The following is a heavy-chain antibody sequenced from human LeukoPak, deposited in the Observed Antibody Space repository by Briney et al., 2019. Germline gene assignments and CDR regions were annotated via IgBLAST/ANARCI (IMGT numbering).Heavy chain of an antibody. CDR3: ARVPSSTYYDSSGYYYFDY. V-gene: IGHV4-31*03. D-gene: IGHD3-22*01. J-gene: IGHJ4*02. Sequence: SQTLSLTCTVSGGSISSGGYYWSWLRQHPGKGLEWIGYIYYSGSTYYNPSLKSRVTISVDTSKNQFSLKLSSVTVADTAVYYCARVPSSTYYDSSGYYYFDYWGQGTLVTVSS. CDR2: IYYSGST. CDR1: GGSISSGGYY.